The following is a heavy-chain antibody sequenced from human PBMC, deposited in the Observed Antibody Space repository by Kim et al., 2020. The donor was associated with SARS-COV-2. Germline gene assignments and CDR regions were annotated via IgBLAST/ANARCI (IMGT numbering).Heavy chain of an antibody. CDR1: GGSISSYY. CDR2: IYYSGST. V-gene: IGHV4-59*08. D-gene: IGHD3-3*01. CDR3: ARVPTIFGVVTNYYYYGMDV. Sequence: SETLSITCTVSGGSISSYYWSWIRQPPGKGLEWIGYIYYSGSTNYNPSLKSRVTISVDTSKNQFSLKLSSVTAADTAVYYCARVPTIFGVVTNYYYYGMDVWGQGTTVTVSS. J-gene: IGHJ6*02.